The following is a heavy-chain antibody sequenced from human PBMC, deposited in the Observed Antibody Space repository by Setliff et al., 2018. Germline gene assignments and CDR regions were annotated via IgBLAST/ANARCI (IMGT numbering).Heavy chain of an antibody. Sequence: PSETLSLTCAVYGGSFSGYYWRWIRQPPGKGLEWIGEINHSGSTNYNPSLKSRVTMSVDTSKNQFSLKLSSVTAADTAVYYCASLTTVTTDWYFDLWGRGNLVTVSS. CDR2: INHSGST. D-gene: IGHD4-17*01. CDR1: GGSFSGYY. CDR3: ASLTTVTTDWYFDL. J-gene: IGHJ2*01. V-gene: IGHV4-34*01.